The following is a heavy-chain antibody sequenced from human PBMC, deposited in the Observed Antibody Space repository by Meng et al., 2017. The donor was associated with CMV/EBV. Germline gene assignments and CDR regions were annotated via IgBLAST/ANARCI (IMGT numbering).Heavy chain of an antibody. J-gene: IGHJ6*02. CDR1: GFTFSSYN. D-gene: IGHD3-3*01. CDR3: AREIGTYYDFWSGYYSHYYGMDV. V-gene: IGHV3-21*01. CDR2: ISSSSSYI. Sequence: GGSLRLSCAASGFTFSSYNMNWVRQAPGKGLEWVSSISSSSSYIYYADSVKGRFTISRDNAKNSLYLQMNSLRAEDTAVYYCAREIGTYYDFWSGYYSHYYGMDVWGQGTTVTVSS.